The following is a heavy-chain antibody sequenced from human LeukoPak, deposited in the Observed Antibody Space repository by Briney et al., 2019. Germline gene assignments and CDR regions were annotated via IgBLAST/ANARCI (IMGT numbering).Heavy chain of an antibody. J-gene: IGHJ4*02. CDR3: AKYSHDSSGSYDY. CDR2: IRYDGSNK. Sequence: GGSLRLSCAASGFTFSSYGMYWVRQAPGKGLEWVAFIRYDGSNKYYADSVKGRFTVSRDNSKNTLYLQMNSLRAEDTAVYYCAKYSHDSSGSYDYWGQGTLVTVSS. D-gene: IGHD3-22*01. CDR1: GFTFSSYG. V-gene: IGHV3-30*02.